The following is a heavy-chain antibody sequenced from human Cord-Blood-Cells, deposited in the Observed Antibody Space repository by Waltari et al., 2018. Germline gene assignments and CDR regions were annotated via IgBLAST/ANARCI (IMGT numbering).Heavy chain of an antibody. CDR1: GGSFSGYY. J-gene: IGHJ6*02. CDR2: INHSGST. Sequence: QVQLQQWGAGLLKPSETLSLTCAVYGGSFSGYYWSWIRQPPGKGLEWNGEINHSGSTNYNPSLKRRVSISVDTSKNQFSLKLSSVTAADTAVYYCARGYCSSTSCYTPFYYYYGMDVWGQGTTVTVSS. CDR3: ARGYCSSTSCYTPFYYYYGMDV. D-gene: IGHD2-2*02. V-gene: IGHV4-34*01.